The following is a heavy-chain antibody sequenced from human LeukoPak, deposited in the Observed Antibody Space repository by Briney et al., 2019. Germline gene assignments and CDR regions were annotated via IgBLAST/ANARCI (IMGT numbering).Heavy chain of an antibody. J-gene: IGHJ3*02. CDR2: IYYSGST. V-gene: IGHV4-59*01. D-gene: IGHD3-16*02. CDR3: ARDDPLGAFDI. CDR1: GGSISSYY. Sequence: PSETLSLTCTVSGGSISSYYVSWIRQPPGKGLEWIGYIYYSGSTNYNPSLKGRVTISVDTSKNQFSLKLSSVTAADTAVYYCARDDPLGAFDIWGQGTMVTVSS.